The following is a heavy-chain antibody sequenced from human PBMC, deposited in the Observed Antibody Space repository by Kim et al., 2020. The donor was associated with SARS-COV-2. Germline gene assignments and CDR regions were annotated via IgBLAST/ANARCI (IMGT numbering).Heavy chain of an antibody. J-gene: IGHJ4*02. D-gene: IGHD6-19*01. CDR2: IYSGGTT. CDR1: GFTVSSNY. Sequence: GGSLRLSCAASGFTVSSNYMSWVRQAPGKGLEWVSVIYSGGTTYYADSVKGRFTISRDNSKNTRYLQMNSMRAEDTAVYYCARDNGVAGPNYWGQGTLVTVPS. CDR3: ARDNGVAGPNY. V-gene: IGHV3-53*01.